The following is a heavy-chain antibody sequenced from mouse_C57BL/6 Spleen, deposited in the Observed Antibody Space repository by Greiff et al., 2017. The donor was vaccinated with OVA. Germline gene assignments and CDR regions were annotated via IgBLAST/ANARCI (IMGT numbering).Heavy chain of an antibody. CDR3: ARKSNYSYYYAMDY. D-gene: IGHD2-5*01. CDR2: IYPGDGDT. Sequence: QVHVKQSGPELVKPGASVKISCKASGYAFSSSWMNWVKQRPGKGLEWIGRIYPGDGDTNYNGKFKGKATLTADKSSSTAYMQLSSLTSEDSAVYFCARKSNYSYYYAMDYWGQGTSVTVSS. J-gene: IGHJ4*01. CDR1: GYAFSSSW. V-gene: IGHV1-82*01.